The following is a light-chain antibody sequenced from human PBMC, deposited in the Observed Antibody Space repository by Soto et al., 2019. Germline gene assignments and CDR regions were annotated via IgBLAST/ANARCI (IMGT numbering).Light chain of an antibody. J-gene: IGLJ2*01. V-gene: IGLV2-14*01. CDR3: SSSTNTNTLVI. Sequence: QSALTQPASVSGSPGQSIAISCTGSSSDVGIYNYVSWYQQHPGKVPKLIIYEVSNRPSGVSNRFSGSKSGNTASLTISGLQAEDEAIYFCSSSTNTNTLVIFGGGTKVTVL. CDR2: EVS. CDR1: SSDVGIYNY.